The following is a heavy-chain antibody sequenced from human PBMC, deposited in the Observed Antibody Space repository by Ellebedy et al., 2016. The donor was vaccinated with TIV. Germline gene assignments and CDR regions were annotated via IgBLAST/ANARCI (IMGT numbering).Heavy chain of an antibody. CDR2: ISDSGTTI. CDR3: ASGYSGGWYGIDS. V-gene: IGHV3-48*02. Sequence: GESLKISCAASGFTLSSYSMTWVRQAPGKGLEWVSYISDSGTTIYYADSVKGRFTISRDNVKNSLWLHMNSLRDEDTAVYYCASGYSGGWYGIDSWGQGTLVTVSS. CDR1: GFTLSSYS. D-gene: IGHD6-19*01. J-gene: IGHJ4*02.